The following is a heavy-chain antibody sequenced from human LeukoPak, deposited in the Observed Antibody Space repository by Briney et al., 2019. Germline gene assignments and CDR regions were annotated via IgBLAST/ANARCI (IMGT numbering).Heavy chain of an antibody. CDR3: ARAPRRVRGVIIGWFDP. V-gene: IGHV4-39*01. J-gene: IGHJ5*02. D-gene: IGHD3-10*01. CDR1: GGSISSGYYY. Sequence: SETLSLTCTVSGGSISSGYYYWGWIRQPPGKGLEWIGSIFYSGSTYYNPSLKSRVTISVDTSKNQFSLKLSSVTAADTAVYYCARAPRRVRGVIIGWFDPWGQGTLVTVSS. CDR2: IFYSGST.